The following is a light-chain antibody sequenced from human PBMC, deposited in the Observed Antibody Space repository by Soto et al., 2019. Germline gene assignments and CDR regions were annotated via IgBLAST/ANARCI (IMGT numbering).Light chain of an antibody. CDR1: QSVGSS. J-gene: IGKJ2*01. CDR2: GAS. Sequence: EMVLTQSPVTLSVSPGEGATLSCRASQSVGSSLAWYQQKPGQPPRILIFGASTRVTGVPARFSGSGSGTEFTLTITSLQSDDFAVYYRLQYNNWPEYTFGQGTKVEIK. V-gene: IGKV3-15*01. CDR3: LQYNNWPEYT.